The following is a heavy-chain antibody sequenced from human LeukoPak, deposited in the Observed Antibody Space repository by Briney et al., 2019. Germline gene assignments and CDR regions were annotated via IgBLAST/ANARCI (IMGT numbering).Heavy chain of an antibody. CDR2: IYNTGDV. CDR1: GLTVSNNY. J-gene: IGHJ4*02. V-gene: IGHV3-53*01. CDR3: ARGPRYFDY. Sequence: PGGSLRLSCAASGLTVSNNYMSWVRQVPGTGLEWVSVIYNTGDVYYGDSVQGRFTISRDNSRNTLYLEMNSLRVEDTAVYYCARGPRYFDYWGQGTLVTVSS.